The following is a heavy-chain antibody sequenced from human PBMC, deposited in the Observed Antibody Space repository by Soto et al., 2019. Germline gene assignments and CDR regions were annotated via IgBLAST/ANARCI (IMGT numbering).Heavy chain of an antibody. CDR2: ISSSGSTI. J-gene: IGHJ4*02. Sequence: GGSLRLSCAASGFTFSSYEMNWVRQAPGKGLEWVSYISSSGSTIYYADSVKGRFTISRDNAKNSLHLQMNSLRAEDTAVYYCARLSIAVAPDYWGQGTLVTVS. CDR1: GFTFSSYE. CDR3: ARLSIAVAPDY. V-gene: IGHV3-48*03. D-gene: IGHD6-19*01.